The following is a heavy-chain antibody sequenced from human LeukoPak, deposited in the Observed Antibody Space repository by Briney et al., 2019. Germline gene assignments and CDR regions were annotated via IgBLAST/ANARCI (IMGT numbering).Heavy chain of an antibody. Sequence: SQTLSLTCTVSGGSISSGSYYWSWIRQPAGKGLEWIGRIYTSGSTNYNPSLKSRVTISVDTSKNQFSLKLSSVTAADTAVYYCARGQWAFDIWGQGTMVTVSS. CDR2: IYTSGST. J-gene: IGHJ3*02. CDR1: GGSISSGSYY. V-gene: IGHV4-61*02. CDR3: ARGQWAFDI. D-gene: IGHD6-19*01.